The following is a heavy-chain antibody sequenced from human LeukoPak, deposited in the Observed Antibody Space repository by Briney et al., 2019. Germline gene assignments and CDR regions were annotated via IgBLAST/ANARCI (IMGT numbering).Heavy chain of an antibody. J-gene: IGHJ6*03. Sequence: SQTLSLTCAISGDSVPSSSAAWPWVRHSPSRGLEWLGRTYYRSKWCSNYAVSVKSRLTIHPDTSKNQFSLQLNSVTPEDTGVYYCAREGGVYYYIDVWGRGTTVTVSS. D-gene: IGHD2-8*01. CDR2: TYYRSKWCS. CDR1: GDSVPSSSAA. CDR3: AREGGVYYYIDV. V-gene: IGHV6-1*01.